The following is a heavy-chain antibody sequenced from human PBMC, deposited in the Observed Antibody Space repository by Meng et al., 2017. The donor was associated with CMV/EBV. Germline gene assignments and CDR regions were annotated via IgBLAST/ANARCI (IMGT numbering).Heavy chain of an antibody. J-gene: IGHJ4*02. Sequence: GESLKISCAASGFTFSSYAMHWVRQAPGKGLEWVAVISYDGSNKYYADSVKGRFTISRDNSKNTLYLQMNSLRAEDTAVYYCARETFGGRFDYWGQGTLVTVSS. CDR1: GFTFSSYA. V-gene: IGHV3-30-3*01. CDR3: ARETFGGRFDY. CDR2: ISYDGSNK. D-gene: IGHD3-16*01.